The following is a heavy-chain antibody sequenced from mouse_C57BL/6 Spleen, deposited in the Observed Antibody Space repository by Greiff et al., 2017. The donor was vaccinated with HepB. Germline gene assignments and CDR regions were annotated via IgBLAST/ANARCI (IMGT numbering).Heavy chain of an antibody. D-gene: IGHD1-1*01. Sequence: EVQLQQSGPELVKPGASVKISCKASGYTFTDYYMNWVKQSHGKSLEWIGDINPNNGGTSYNQKFKGKARLTVDKSSSTAYMELRSLTSEDSAVYYCARRPDYGSSYPFAYWGQGTLVTVSA. CDR2: INPNNGGT. V-gene: IGHV1-26*01. CDR1: GYTFTDYY. J-gene: IGHJ3*01. CDR3: ARRPDYGSSYPFAY.